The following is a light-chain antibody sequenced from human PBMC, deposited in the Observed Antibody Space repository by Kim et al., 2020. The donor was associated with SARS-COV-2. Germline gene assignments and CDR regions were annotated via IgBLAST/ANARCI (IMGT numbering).Light chain of an antibody. CDR3: QHTNGFPST. V-gene: IGKV1-12*02. J-gene: IGKJ1*01. CDR1: QGISSW. Sequence: DIQMTQSPSSVSASVGDRVTITCRASQGISSWLAWYQQKPGTAPNLLIYAASTFQSGVPSRFSGSGSGTDFTLTISSLQPEDFATYYCQHTNGFPSTFGQGTKVDIK. CDR2: AAS.